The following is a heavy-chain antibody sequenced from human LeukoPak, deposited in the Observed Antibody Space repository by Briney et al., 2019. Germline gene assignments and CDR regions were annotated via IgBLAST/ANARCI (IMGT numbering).Heavy chain of an antibody. CDR1: GFTFSSYS. J-gene: IGHJ4*02. CDR3: ARDRRRTYCSSTSCYGGY. V-gene: IGHV3-48*04. CDR2: ISSSSTI. Sequence: GGSLRLSCAASGFTFSSYSMNWVRQAPGKGLEWVSYISSSSTIYYTDSVKGRFTISRDNAKNSPSLQMNSLRAEDTAVYYCARDRRRTYCSSTSCYGGYWGQGTLVTVSS. D-gene: IGHD2-2*01.